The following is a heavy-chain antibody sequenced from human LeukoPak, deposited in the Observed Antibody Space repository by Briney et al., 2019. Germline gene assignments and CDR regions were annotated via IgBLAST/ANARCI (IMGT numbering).Heavy chain of an antibody. CDR3: ARDLIAAAGTNWFDP. CDR1: GFTFSSYG. CDR2: ISSSSSYI. J-gene: IGHJ5*02. V-gene: IGHV3-21*01. D-gene: IGHD6-13*01. Sequence: GGSLRLSCAASGFTFSSYGMSWVRQAPGKGLEWVSSISSSSSYIYYADSVKGRFTISRDNAKNSLYLQMNSLRAEDTAVYYCARDLIAAAGTNWFDPWGQGTLVTVSS.